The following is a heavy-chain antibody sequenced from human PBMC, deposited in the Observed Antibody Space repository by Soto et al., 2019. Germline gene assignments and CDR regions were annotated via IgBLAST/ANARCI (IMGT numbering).Heavy chain of an antibody. CDR3: AKVGCSGFSWYPRAYCYMVV. CDR2: ISGSGGST. D-gene: IGHD2-15*01. CDR1: GFTFSSYA. V-gene: IGHV3-23*01. J-gene: IGHJ6*03. Sequence: PGGSLRLSCAASGFTFSSYAMSWVRQAPGKGLEWVSAISGSGGSTYYADSVKGRFTISRDNSKNTLYLQMNSLRAEDTAVYYCAKVGCSGFSWYPRAYCYMVVWGKATSVTGFS.